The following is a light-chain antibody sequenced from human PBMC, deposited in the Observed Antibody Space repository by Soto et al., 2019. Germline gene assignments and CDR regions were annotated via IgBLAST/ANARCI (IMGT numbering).Light chain of an antibody. J-gene: IGLJ1*01. CDR2: DVS. V-gene: IGLV2-14*01. CDR1: SSDVGGYNY. Sequence: QSVLTQPASVSGSPGQSITISCTGTSSDVGGYNYVPWYQQHPGKAPKLMIYDVSNRPSGVSNRFSGSKSGNTASLTISGLQAEDEADYYCSSCTSSSTLLYVFGTGTKVTVL. CDR3: SSCTSSSTLLYV.